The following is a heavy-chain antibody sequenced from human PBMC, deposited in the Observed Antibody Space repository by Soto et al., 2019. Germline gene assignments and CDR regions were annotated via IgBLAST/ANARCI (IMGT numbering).Heavy chain of an antibody. D-gene: IGHD4-4*01. J-gene: IGHJ6*02. Sequence: QVQLVQSGAEVKKPGSSVKVSCKAPGGTFGTYGISWVRQAPGQGLECMGRIIPILGTANYAQMFQGRVTISADESTSTVYMELSSLRSEDTGVYYCARDDSNYPGRYGMDVWGQGTTVTVSS. CDR2: IIPILGTA. V-gene: IGHV1-69*11. CDR1: GGTFGTYG. CDR3: ARDDSNYPGRYGMDV.